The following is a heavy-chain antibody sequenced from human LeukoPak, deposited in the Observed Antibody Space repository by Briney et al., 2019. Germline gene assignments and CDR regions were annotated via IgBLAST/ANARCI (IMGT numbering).Heavy chain of an antibody. CDR1: GFTFSTYW. Sequence: GGSLRLSCAASGFTFSTYWMSWVRQAPGKGLEWVANIRGDGGKRNYVDSVKGRSTISRDNAKSSLYLQMNSLRAEDTAMYYCARDWGGEGRPTDYWGQGTLVTVSS. CDR2: IRGDGGKR. V-gene: IGHV3-7*01. J-gene: IGHJ4*02. CDR3: ARDWGGEGRPTDY. D-gene: IGHD3-16*01.